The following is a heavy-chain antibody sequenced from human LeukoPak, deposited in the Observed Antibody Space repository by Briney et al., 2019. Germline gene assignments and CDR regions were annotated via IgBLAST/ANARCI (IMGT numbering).Heavy chain of an antibody. CDR1: GGSFSGYY. CDR3: ATRGDYYDSSGYYYAAFDY. CDR2: INHSGST. J-gene: IGHJ4*02. D-gene: IGHD3-22*01. V-gene: IGHV4-34*01. Sequence: SETLSLTCAVYGGSFSGYYWSWIRQPPGKGLEWIGEINHSGSTNYNPSLKSRVTISVDTSKNQFSLKLGSVTAADTAVYYCATRGDYYDSSGYYYAAFDYWGQGTLVTVSS.